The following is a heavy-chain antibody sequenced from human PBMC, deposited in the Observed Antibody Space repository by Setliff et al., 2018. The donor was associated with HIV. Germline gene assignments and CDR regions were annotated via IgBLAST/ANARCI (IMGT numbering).Heavy chain of an antibody. V-gene: IGHV1-69-2*01. J-gene: IGHJ3*01. D-gene: IGHD7-27*01. CDR2: LDPESGEV. CDR1: GYTFSDFY. Sequence: AASVKVSCKASGYTFSDFYIHWVQQAPGKGLEWMGRLDPESGEVIYGENFQGRVTISADTSINTTYMELPSLTSEDTAVYYCATGTGKYSVDAFDVWGLGTVVTVSS. CDR3: ATGTGKYSVDAFDV.